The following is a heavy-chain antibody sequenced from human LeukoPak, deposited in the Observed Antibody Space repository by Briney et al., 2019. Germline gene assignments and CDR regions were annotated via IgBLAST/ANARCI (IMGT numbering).Heavy chain of an antibody. Sequence: SETLSLSCTAPGGSISSSSFYWGWIRQPPGRGLGWIGSIYYSGTTYDNPSLKSRVTMSVDTSKNQFSRKLSSATAADTAVYYWAREGPGDYFDYWGQGTLVTVSS. CDR1: GGSISSSSFY. V-gene: IGHV4-39*07. CDR3: AREGPGDYFDY. CDR2: IYYSGTT. J-gene: IGHJ4*02.